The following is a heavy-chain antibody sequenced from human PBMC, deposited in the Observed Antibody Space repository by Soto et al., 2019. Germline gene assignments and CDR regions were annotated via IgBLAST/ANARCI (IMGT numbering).Heavy chain of an antibody. D-gene: IGHD3-22*01. CDR1: GFTVSSNY. CDR3: AMIIYYYDSSGYYWLDYFDY. J-gene: IGHJ4*02. CDR2: IYSGGST. Sequence: GVLRLSCAASGFTVSSNYMSWVRQAPGKGLEWVSVIYSGGSTYYADSVKGRFTISRDNSKNTLYLQMNSLRAEDTAVYYCAMIIYYYDSSGYYWLDYFDYWGQGTLVTVSS. V-gene: IGHV3-66*01.